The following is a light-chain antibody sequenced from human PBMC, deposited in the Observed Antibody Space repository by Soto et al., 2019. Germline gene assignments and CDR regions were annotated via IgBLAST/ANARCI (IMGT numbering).Light chain of an antibody. CDR1: QSIRSL. J-gene: IGKJ2*01. CDR3: QQSYSTPPYT. V-gene: IGKV1-39*01. Sequence: DIQMTQSPSSLSASIGDRVTITCRASQSIRSLLNWYQQKSGKAPKLLIYGASNLQSGVPSRFSGSGSGTDFTLTISSLQPEDFATYYCQQSYSTPPYTFGQGTKLEIK. CDR2: GAS.